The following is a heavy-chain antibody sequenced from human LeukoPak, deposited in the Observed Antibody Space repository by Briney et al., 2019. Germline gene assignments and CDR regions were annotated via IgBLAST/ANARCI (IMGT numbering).Heavy chain of an antibody. V-gene: IGHV3-30*04. CDR2: ISYDGSNK. CDR3: ARELLQEFCGTFGEGYFDY. CDR1: GFTFSSYA. Sequence: QPGGSLRLSCAASGFTFSSYAMHWVRQAPGKGLEWVAVISYDGSNKYYADSVKGRFTIPRDNSKNTLYLQMNSLRAEDTAVYYCARELLQEFCGTFGEGYFDYWGQGTLVTVSS. J-gene: IGHJ4*02. D-gene: IGHD3-10*01.